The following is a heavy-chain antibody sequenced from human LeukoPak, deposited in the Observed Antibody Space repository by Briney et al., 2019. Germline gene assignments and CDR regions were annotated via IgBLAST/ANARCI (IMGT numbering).Heavy chain of an antibody. V-gene: IGHV1-69*05. J-gene: IGHJ4*02. Sequence: SVKVSCKASGYTFTSYGISWVRQAPGQGLEWMGGIIPIFATADYAQKFQGRVTMARDTSISTAYMELSRLRSDDTAVYYCARVILSRDQRGGSYDYWGQGTLVTVSS. CDR1: GYTFTSYG. D-gene: IGHD1-26*01. CDR2: IIPIFATA. CDR3: ARVILSRDQRGGSYDY.